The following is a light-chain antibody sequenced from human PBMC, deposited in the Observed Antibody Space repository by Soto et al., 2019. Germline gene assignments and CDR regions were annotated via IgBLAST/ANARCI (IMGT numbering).Light chain of an antibody. CDR3: MQALQTSFT. CDR2: LGS. V-gene: IGKV2-28*01. Sequence: DIVMTQSPLSLPVTPGEPASISCRSSQSLLHSNGYNYLDWYLQKPGQSPQLLIYLGSNRASGVPDRFSGSGSGTDFTLKISRVEAEDVGVYHCMQALQTSFTFGPGTKVDLK. J-gene: IGKJ3*01. CDR1: QSLLHSNGYNY.